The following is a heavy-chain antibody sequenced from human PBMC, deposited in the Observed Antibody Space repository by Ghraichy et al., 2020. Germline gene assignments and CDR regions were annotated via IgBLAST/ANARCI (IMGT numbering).Heavy chain of an antibody. CDR2: ISGSGGST. CDR3: AKDRTNYYGSGSYYSGDAFDI. J-gene: IGHJ3*02. V-gene: IGHV3-23*01. Sequence: GGSLRLSCAASGFTFSSYAMSWVRQAPGKGLEWVSAISGSGGSTYYADSVKGRFTISRDNSKNTLYLQMNSLRAEDTAVYYCAKDRTNYYGSGSYYSGDAFDIWGQGTMVTVSS. D-gene: IGHD3-10*01. CDR1: GFTFSSYA.